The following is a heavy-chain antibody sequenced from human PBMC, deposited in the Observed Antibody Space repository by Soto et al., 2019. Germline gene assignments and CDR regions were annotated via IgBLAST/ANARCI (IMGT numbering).Heavy chain of an antibody. CDR1: GYTFTSYD. D-gene: IGHD2-8*01. Sequence: ASVKVSCKAPGYTFTSYDINWVRQATGQGLEWMGWMNPNSGNTGYAQKFQGRVTMTRNTSISTAYMELSSLRSEDTAVYYCAITKVMVYVRGAFDIGGQGTMVTVSS. V-gene: IGHV1-8*01. CDR3: AITKVMVYVRGAFDI. CDR2: MNPNSGNT. J-gene: IGHJ3*02.